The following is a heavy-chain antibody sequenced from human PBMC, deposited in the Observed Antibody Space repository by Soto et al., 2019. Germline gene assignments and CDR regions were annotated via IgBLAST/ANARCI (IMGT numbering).Heavy chain of an antibody. J-gene: IGHJ4*02. Sequence: QVQLVQSGAEVKEPGASVKVSCKVSGYSFSEMSMHWVRQTPEKGLEWMGSFDGEDGQTMYAQKIQGRVTMTEDTSADTAYMELSSLRSDDTAVYYCGIPGATGQLDSWGQGSRVTVSS. CDR3: GIPGATGQLDS. CDR2: FDGEDGQT. V-gene: IGHV1-24*01. CDR1: GYSFSEMS. D-gene: IGHD3-10*01.